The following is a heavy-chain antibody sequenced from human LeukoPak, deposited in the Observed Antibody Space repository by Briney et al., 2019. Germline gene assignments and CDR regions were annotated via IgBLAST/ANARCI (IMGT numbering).Heavy chain of an antibody. CDR1: TYSSSSVYW. J-gene: IGHJ5*02. CDR3: ARAYSGSWYWNWFDP. V-gene: IGHV4-38-2*02. D-gene: IGHD6-13*01. CDR2: IYPTGST. Sequence: PSEKVSCTATVSTYSSSSVYWGRQIPQPPLEWLEWIGNIYPTGSTNYNPTLKGRVTISVDTSKNQFSLKVSSVSAADTAVYYCARAYSGSWYWNWFDPWGQGTLVTVSS.